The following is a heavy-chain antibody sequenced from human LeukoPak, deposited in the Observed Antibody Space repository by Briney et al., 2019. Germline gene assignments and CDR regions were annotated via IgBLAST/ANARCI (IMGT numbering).Heavy chain of an antibody. J-gene: IGHJ3*02. D-gene: IGHD3-22*01. Sequence: PGRSLRLSCAASGFTFDDCAMHWVRQAPGEGLEWVSGISWNSGSIGYADSVKGRFTISRDNAKNSLYLQMNSLRAEDTALYYCAKGRYYYDSSGYYSGAFDIWGQGTMVTVSS. CDR3: AKGRYYYDSSGYYSGAFDI. CDR1: GFTFDDCA. V-gene: IGHV3-9*01. CDR2: ISWNSGSI.